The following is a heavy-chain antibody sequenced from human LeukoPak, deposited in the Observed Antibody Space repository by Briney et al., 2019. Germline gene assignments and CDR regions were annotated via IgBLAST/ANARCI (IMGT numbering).Heavy chain of an antibody. Sequence: GGSLRLSCAASGFTFSSYWMHWVRQAPGKGLVWVSRIKSDGKTNYADSVKGRFTISRDNAKNTVSLQMNSLRAEDTGVYYCARAPSEIGSYYPEYFRHWRPGTLVTVSS. CDR3: ARAPSEIGSYYPEYFRH. J-gene: IGHJ1*01. CDR1: GFTFSSYW. V-gene: IGHV3-74*01. CDR2: IKSDGKT. D-gene: IGHD3-10*01.